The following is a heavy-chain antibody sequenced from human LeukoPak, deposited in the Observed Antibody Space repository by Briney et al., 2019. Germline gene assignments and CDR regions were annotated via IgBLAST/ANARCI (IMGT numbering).Heavy chain of an antibody. Sequence: EWMGIIDPNGGSTSYAEKFQGRVTMTRDTSTSTMYMELSSLKSEDTAVYYCARSLSDFDYWGQGALVTVSS. CDR3: ARSLSDFDY. V-gene: IGHV1-46*01. CDR2: IDPNGGST. J-gene: IGHJ4*02. D-gene: IGHD1-26*01.